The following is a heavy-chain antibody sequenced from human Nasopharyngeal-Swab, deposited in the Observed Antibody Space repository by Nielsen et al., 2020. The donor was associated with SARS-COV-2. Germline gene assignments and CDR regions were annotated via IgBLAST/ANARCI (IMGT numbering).Heavy chain of an antibody. CDR2: IWYDGSNK. Sequence: WIRQPPGKGLEWVAVIWYDGSNKYYADSVKGRFTISRDNSKNTLYLQMNSLRAEDTAVYYCARGSGGSYSRYYYYGMDVWGQGTTVTVSS. D-gene: IGHD1-26*01. V-gene: IGHV3-33*01. CDR3: ARGSGGSYSRYYYYGMDV. J-gene: IGHJ6*02.